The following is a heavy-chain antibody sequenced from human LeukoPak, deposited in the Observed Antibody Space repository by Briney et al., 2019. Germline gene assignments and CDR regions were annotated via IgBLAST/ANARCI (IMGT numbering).Heavy chain of an antibody. CDR2: IYTSGST. CDR1: GGSFSGYY. Sequence: SETLSLTCAVYGGSFSGYYWSWIRQPAGKGLEWIGRIYTSGSTNYNPSLKSRVTISVDTSKNQFSLKLSSVTAADTAVYYCARGKGGIAAAGTVKWGQGTLVTVSS. J-gene: IGHJ4*02. V-gene: IGHV4-59*10. CDR3: ARGKGGIAAAGTVK. D-gene: IGHD6-13*01.